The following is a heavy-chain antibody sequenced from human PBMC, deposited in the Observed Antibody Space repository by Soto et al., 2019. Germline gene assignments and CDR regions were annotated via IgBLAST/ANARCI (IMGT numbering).Heavy chain of an antibody. CDR1: GISFCNSG. D-gene: IGHD2-2*01. Sequence: SLRIGRVACGISFCNSGVHWFRQTPGKGLEWVAGIDYNEINQYYIDTVKGRFTISRDQSKNTLYLQMNSLRPEDTAVYYCARDFCPVPTCYDLWGQGVLVTVSS. CDR2: IDYNEINQ. J-gene: IGHJ4*02. CDR3: ARDFCPVPTCYDL. V-gene: IGHV3-33*01.